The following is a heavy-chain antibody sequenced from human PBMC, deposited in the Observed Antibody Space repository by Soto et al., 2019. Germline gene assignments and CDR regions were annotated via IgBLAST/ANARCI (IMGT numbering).Heavy chain of an antibody. CDR2: IYYSGST. J-gene: IGHJ6*02. D-gene: IGHD3-3*01. CDR3: ASQKAYNDFWSGYSPYYYYYYGMDV. V-gene: IGHV4-39*01. CDR1: GGSISSSSYY. Sequence: PSETLSLTCTVSGGSISSSSYYWGCMRQPPGKGLEWIGSIYYSGSTYYNPSLKSRVTISVGTSKNQFSLKLSSVTAADTAVYYCASQKAYNDFWSGYSPYYYYYYGMDVWGQGTTVTVSS.